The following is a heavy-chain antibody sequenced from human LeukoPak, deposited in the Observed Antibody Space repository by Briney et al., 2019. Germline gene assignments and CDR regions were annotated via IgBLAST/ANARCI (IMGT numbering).Heavy chain of an antibody. J-gene: IGHJ3*02. CDR1: GFTFSSYA. CDR3: AKVSPPADYSEPIDAFDI. V-gene: IGHV3-23*01. D-gene: IGHD4-11*01. Sequence: QSGGSLRLSCAASGFTFSSYAMRCVRQAPGKGLEWVSDISGSGGSTYYADSVKGRFTISRDNSKNTLYLQMNILRAEDTAVYYCAKVSPPADYSEPIDAFDIWGQGTMVTVSS. CDR2: ISGSGGST.